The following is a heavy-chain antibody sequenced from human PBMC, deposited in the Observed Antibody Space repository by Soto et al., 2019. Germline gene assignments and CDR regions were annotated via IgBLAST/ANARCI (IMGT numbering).Heavy chain of an antibody. CDR1: GFTFSSYG. Sequence: ESGGGLVQPGGSLRLSCAASGFTFSSYGMSWVRQAPGKGLEWVSAISGSGDSTYYADSVKGRFTISRDNSKNTLYLQMNSLRAEDTALYYCAKGYYYGSGSYIVKDYFDYWGQGTLATVSS. J-gene: IGHJ4*02. CDR3: AKGYYYGSGSYIVKDYFDY. D-gene: IGHD3-10*01. V-gene: IGHV3-23*01. CDR2: ISGSGDST.